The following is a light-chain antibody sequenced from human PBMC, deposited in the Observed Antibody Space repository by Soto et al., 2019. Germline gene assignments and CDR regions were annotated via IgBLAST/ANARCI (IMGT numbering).Light chain of an antibody. CDR1: QSVSSKY. CDR2: GTS. J-gene: IGKJ3*01. V-gene: IGKV3-20*01. Sequence: DIVLTQSPGTLSLSPGERATLSCRASQSVSSKYLAWYQQKPGQPHRVLIYGTSIRATGIPERFSGGGSGTDFTLTITRLESADFAVYYCQQYGSSLFTFGPGTKVDF. CDR3: QQYGSSLFT.